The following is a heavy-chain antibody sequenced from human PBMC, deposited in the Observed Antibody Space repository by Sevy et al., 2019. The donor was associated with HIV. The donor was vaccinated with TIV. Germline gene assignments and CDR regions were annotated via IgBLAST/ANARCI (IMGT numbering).Heavy chain of an antibody. CDR1: GYTFITYG. J-gene: IGHJ4*02. Sequence: ASVKVSCKASGYTFITYGISWVQQAPGQGLEWMGWISPYNGNTKSVQSLQGRVTMTTDTSTSTAYMELRSLRTDDTAVYYCARDWVSGDVLSGYYPYFDYWGQGTLVTVSS. D-gene: IGHD3-22*01. CDR2: ISPYNGNT. CDR3: ARDWVSGDVLSGYYPYFDY. V-gene: IGHV1-18*01.